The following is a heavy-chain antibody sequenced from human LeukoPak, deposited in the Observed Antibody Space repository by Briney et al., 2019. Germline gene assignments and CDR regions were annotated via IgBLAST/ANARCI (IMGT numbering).Heavy chain of an antibody. J-gene: IGHJ4*02. D-gene: IGHD3-3*01. CDR2: IIPILGIA. CDR3: ASEGRSNDY. CDR1: GGTFSSYA. V-gene: IGHV1-69*04. Sequence: SVKVSCKASGGTFSSYAISWVRQAPGQGLEWMGRIIPILGIANYAQKFQGRVTITADKSTSTAHMELSSLRSEDTAVYYCASEGRSNDYWGQGTLVTVSS.